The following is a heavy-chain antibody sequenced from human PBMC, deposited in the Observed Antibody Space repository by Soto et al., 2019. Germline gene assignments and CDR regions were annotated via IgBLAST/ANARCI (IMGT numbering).Heavy chain of an antibody. J-gene: IGHJ4*02. CDR3: ARDSHSIYYDSSGSDPLFHY. CDR1: GYTFTSYY. CDR2: INPSGGST. V-gene: IGHV1-46*01. Sequence: ASVKVSCKASGYTFTSYYMHWVRQAPGQGLEWMGIINPSGGSTSYAQKFQGRVTMTRDTSTSTVYMELSSLRSEDTAVYYCARDSHSIYYDSSGSDPLFHYWGQGTLVTVSS. D-gene: IGHD3-22*01.